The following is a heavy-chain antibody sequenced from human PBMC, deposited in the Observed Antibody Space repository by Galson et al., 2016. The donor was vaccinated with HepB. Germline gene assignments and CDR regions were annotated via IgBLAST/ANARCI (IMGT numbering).Heavy chain of an antibody. D-gene: IGHD3/OR15-3a*01. CDR1: GDSITSGAFD. J-gene: IGHJ5*02. CDR3: ARARAGRWTGALAS. CDR2: IYTTGST. Sequence: TLSLTCTISGDSITSGAFDWTWIRQPAGKGLEWIGRIYTTGSTRYSPSLKSRGSISIDTSKNQVPLSLTYATAADSAVYYCARARAGRWTGALASWGQGTLVTVSS. V-gene: IGHV4-61*02.